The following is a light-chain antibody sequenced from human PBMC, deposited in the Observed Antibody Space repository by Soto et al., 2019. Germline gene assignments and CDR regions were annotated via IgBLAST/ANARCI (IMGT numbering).Light chain of an antibody. CDR2: GNS. CDR1: SSNIGAGYD. J-gene: IGLJ1*01. Sequence: QSVLTQPPSVSGAPGQKVTISCTGSSSNIGAGYDVNWYHQLPGTAPKLLFHGNSNRPSGVPDRFSGSKSGTSASLAITGLQAEDEADYFCQSYDSSLSGYVFGTGTKVTVL. CDR3: QSYDSSLSGYV. V-gene: IGLV1-40*01.